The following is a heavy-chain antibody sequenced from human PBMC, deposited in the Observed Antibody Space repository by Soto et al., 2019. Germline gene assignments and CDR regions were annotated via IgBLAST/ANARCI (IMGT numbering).Heavy chain of an antibody. CDR3: AQGHPSYDFWSGYPAYFDY. CDR1: GGSFSGCY. J-gene: IGHJ4*02. D-gene: IGHD3-3*01. Sequence: PSETLSLTCAVYGGSFSGCYWSWIRQPPGKGLEWIGETNHSGSTNYNPSLKSRVTISVDTSKNQFSLKLSSVTAADTAGYYCAQGHPSYDFWSGYPAYFDYWGQGTLVTVSS. CDR2: TNHSGST. V-gene: IGHV4-34*01.